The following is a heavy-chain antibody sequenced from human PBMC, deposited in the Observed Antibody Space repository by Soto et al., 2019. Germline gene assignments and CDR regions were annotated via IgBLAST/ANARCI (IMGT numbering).Heavy chain of an antibody. D-gene: IGHD3-10*01. J-gene: IGHJ5*02. CDR2: IDSAGDA. CDR3: TRGGVWGVSWNWFDT. Sequence: EVQLVESGGGLVQPGGSLRLSCAASGFTFSSHDMHWVRQVTGKGLEWVSGIDSAGDAKYPASVKGRFTISRENAKNSLHLQMNSLTAGDTADYYCTRGGVWGVSWNWFDTWGQGTLVTVSS. V-gene: IGHV3-13*01. CDR1: GFTFSSHD.